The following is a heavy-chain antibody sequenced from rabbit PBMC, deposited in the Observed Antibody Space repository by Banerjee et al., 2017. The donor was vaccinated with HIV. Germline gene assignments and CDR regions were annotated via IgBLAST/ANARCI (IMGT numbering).Heavy chain of an antibody. CDR2: IYAGSSGST. D-gene: IGHD4-1*01. CDR1: GFSFSSSYY. V-gene: IGHV1S40*01. CDR3: ARDLAGVIGWNFNL. Sequence: QSLEESGGDLVKPGASLTLTCTASGFSFSSSYYMCWVRQAPGKGLEWNACIYAGSSGSTYYASWAKGRFTISKASWTTVTLQMTSLTAADTASYFCARDLAGVIGWNFNLWGPGTLVTVS. J-gene: IGHJ4*01.